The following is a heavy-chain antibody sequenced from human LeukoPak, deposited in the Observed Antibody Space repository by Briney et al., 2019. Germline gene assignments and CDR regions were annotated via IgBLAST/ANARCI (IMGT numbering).Heavy chain of an antibody. CDR3: ARADDSGGHTTFDY. CDR2: IYTSGST. J-gene: IGHJ4*02. Sequence: SETLSLTCTVSGGPISSYYWSWIRQPAGKGLEWIGRIYTSGSTNYNPSLKSRVTMSVDTSKNQFSLKLSSVTAADTAVYYCARADDSGGHTTFDYWGQGTLVTVSS. D-gene: IGHD3-22*01. V-gene: IGHV4-4*07. CDR1: GGPISSYY.